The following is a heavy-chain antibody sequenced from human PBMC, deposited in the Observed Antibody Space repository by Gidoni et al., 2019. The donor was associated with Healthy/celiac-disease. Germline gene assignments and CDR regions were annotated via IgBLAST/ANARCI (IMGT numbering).Heavy chain of an antibody. CDR1: GFTFSTYA. V-gene: IGHV3-64*01. J-gene: IGHJ5*02. D-gene: IGHD1-26*01. CDR3: ARGSLVGATAGLFDP. CDR2: ISSNGGST. Sequence: EVQLVESGGGLVQPGGSLRLSSAASGFTFSTYAMHWVRQAQGKGLEYVSAISSNGGSTYYANSVKGRFTISRDNSKNTLYLQMGSLRAEDMAVYYCARGSLVGATAGLFDPWGQGTLVTVSS.